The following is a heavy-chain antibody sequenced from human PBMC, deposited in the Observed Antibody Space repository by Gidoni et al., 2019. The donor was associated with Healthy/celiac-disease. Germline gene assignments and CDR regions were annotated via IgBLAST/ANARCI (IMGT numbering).Heavy chain of an antibody. D-gene: IGHD1-1*01. J-gene: IGHJ6*02. CDR3: AKSRGRNPSYYYGMDV. V-gene: IGHV3-30*18. CDR1: GFTFSSYG. CDR2: ISYDGSNK. Sequence: QVQLVESGGGVVQPGRSLRLSCAASGFTFSSYGMHWVRQAPGKGLEWVAVISYDGSNKYYADSGKGRFTISRDNSKNTLYLQMNSLRAEDTAVYYCAKSRGRNPSYYYGMDVWGQGTTVTVSS.